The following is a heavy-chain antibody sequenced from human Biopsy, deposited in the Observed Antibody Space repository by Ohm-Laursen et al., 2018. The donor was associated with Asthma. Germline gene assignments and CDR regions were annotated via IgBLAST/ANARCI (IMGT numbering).Heavy chain of an antibody. CDR3: AKRRGYSDFNDFDY. J-gene: IGHJ4*01. CDR1: GFSGLTFRDFA. D-gene: IGHD4-11*01. CDR2: ISHDGQTQ. Sequence: SLRLSRAASGFSGLTFRDFAIHWVRQAPGKGLEWVAVISHDGQTQHYAESVKGRFALSRDNSQNTLYLQMISLRTDDTAVYYCAKRRGYSDFNDFDYWGHGTLVTVSS. V-gene: IGHV3-30*18.